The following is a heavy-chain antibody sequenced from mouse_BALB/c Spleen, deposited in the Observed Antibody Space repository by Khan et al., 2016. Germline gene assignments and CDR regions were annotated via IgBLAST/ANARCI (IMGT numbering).Heavy chain of an antibody. V-gene: IGHV14-3*02. Sequence: VQLKESGAELVKPGASVKLSCTTSGFNIKDTYMHWVKQRPEQGLEWIGRIDPANGNTKYDPKFQGKATITADKYSNTAYLQLSSLTSGDTAVYYCARWGLPIYWYFDVWGAGTTVTVSS. J-gene: IGHJ1*01. CDR1: GFNIKDTY. CDR3: ARWGLPIYWYFDV. D-gene: IGHD2-2*01. CDR2: IDPANGNT.